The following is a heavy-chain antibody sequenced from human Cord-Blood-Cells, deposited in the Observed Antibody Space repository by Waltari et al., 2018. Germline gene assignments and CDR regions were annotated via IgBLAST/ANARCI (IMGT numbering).Heavy chain of an antibody. CDR3: ARENYDFWSGYYDAFDI. V-gene: IGHV3-30-3*01. D-gene: IGHD3-3*01. Sequence: QVQLVESGGGVVQPGRSLRLSCAASGFTFSSYAMHWVRQAPGKGLEWVAVISYDGSNKYCADSVKGRFTISRDNSKNTLYLQMNSLRAEDTAVYYCARENYDFWSGYYDAFDIWGQGTMVTVSS. CDR1: GFTFSSYA. J-gene: IGHJ3*02. CDR2: ISYDGSNK.